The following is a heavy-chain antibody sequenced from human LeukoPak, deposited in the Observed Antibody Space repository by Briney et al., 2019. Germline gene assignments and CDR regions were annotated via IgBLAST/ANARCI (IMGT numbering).Heavy chain of an antibody. V-gene: IGHV1-69*04. CDR2: IIPILGIA. Sequence: ASVKVSCKASGGTFSSYAISWVRQAPGQGLEWMGRIIPILGIANYAQKFQGRVTITADKSTSTAYMELSSLRSEDTAVYYCARDIGNWNDVTPFDYWGQGTLVTVSS. CDR3: ARDIGNWNDVTPFDY. J-gene: IGHJ4*02. CDR1: GGTFSSYA. D-gene: IGHD1-20*01.